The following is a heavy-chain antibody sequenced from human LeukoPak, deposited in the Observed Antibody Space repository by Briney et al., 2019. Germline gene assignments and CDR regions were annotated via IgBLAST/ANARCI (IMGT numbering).Heavy chain of an antibody. Sequence: PGGSLRLSCAASGFTFDDYAMHWVRHAPGKGLEWVSGISWNSGSIGYADSVKGRFTISRDNAKNSLYLQMNSLRAEDTALYYCAKELGNYYDSSGYYPSLYYYYGMDVWGQGTTVTVSS. CDR3: AKELGNYYDSSGYYPSLYYYYGMDV. V-gene: IGHV3-9*01. D-gene: IGHD3-22*01. CDR2: ISWNSGSI. J-gene: IGHJ6*02. CDR1: GFTFDDYA.